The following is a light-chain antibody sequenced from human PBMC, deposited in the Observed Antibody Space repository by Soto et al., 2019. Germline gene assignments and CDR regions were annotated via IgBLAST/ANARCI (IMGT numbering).Light chain of an antibody. J-gene: IGKJ1*01. Sequence: DIQMTQSPSTLPASVGDRVTSTCRASETINNWLAWYQQKPGKAPNLLIYKASTLESGVPSRFSGSGSGTEFTLTISSLQPDDFATYYCQQYDKFSHTFGQGTKVEIK. CDR3: QQYDKFSHT. CDR1: ETINNW. CDR2: KAS. V-gene: IGKV1-5*03.